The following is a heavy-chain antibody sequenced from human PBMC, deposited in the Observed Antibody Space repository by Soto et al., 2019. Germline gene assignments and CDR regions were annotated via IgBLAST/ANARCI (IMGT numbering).Heavy chain of an antibody. D-gene: IGHD1-26*01. Sequence: QVQLVQSGAEVKKPGASVKVSCKASGYNFMRYGFTWVRQAPGQGLEWMGWINVDNGETKYPQKIQGRVTMTTDTSTSTVYMELRSLPSDDTAVYYCARLVSGGYSDWFDPWGHGTLVTVSS. CDR1: GYNFMRYG. J-gene: IGHJ5*02. CDR3: ARLVSGGYSDWFDP. V-gene: IGHV1-18*04. CDR2: INVDNGET.